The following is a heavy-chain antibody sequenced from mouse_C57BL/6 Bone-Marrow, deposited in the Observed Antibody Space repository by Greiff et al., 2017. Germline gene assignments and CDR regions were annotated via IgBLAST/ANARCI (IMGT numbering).Heavy chain of an antibody. V-gene: IGHV1-39*01. D-gene: IGHD3-2*02. CDR3: GRWDSSGSYYAMDY. J-gene: IGHJ4*01. CDR1: GYSFTDYN. CDR2: INPNYGTT. Sequence: EVQLQQSGPELVKPGASVKISCKASGYSFTDYNMNWVKQSNGKSLEWIGVINPNYGTTSYNQKFKGKATLTVDQSSSTAYMQLNSLTSEDSAVYYCGRWDSSGSYYAMDYWGQGTSVTVSS.